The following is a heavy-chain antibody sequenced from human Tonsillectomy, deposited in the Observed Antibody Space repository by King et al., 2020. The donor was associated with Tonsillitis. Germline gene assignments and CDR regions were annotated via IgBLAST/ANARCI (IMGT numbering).Heavy chain of an antibody. CDR2: ISYDGRNN. Sequence: VQLVQSGGGVVQPGRSLRLSCAASGFTFRSYGMHWVRQAPGKGLEWVAVISYDGRNNHYGDSVKGRFTISRDNSKNTLYLQMNSLRAEATAVYYCARAPDSSGWYAFFDYWGQGTLVTVSS. CDR1: GFTFRSYG. CDR3: ARAPDSSGWYAFFDY. V-gene: IGHV3-30*03. D-gene: IGHD6-19*01. J-gene: IGHJ4*02.